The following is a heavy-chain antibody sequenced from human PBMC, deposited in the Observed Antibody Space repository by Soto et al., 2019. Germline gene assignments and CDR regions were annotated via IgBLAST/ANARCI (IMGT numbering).Heavy chain of an antibody. CDR3: VASLAASGLNWLDP. D-gene: IGHD6-13*01. J-gene: IGHJ5*02. CDR1: GDSISRGGYY. V-gene: IGHV4-31*08. CDR2: IFANGHT. Sequence: PSETLSLTCTVSGDSISRGGYYWNWIRQHPGKGLEWIGIIFANGHTDYNPSLQSRVTMFVDASKNQFSLRLTSMTAADTAVYYCVASLAASGLNWLDPWGRGTLVTVSS.